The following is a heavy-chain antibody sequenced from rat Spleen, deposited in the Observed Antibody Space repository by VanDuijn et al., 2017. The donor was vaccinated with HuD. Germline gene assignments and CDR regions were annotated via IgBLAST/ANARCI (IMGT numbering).Heavy chain of an antibody. Sequence: EVQLVESDGGLVQPGRSLKLSCAASGFTFSDYDMAWVRQAPTKGLEWIASISTGGGNTYYRDSVKGRFTISRDNAKNTQYLQMDSLRSEDTATYYCTRGYVMDAWGQGASVTVSS. CDR1: GFTFSDYD. V-gene: IGHV5S13*01. J-gene: IGHJ4*01. CDR2: ISTGGGNT. CDR3: TRGYVMDA.